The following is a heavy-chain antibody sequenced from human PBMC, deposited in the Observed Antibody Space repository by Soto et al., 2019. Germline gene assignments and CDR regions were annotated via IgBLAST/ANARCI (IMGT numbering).Heavy chain of an antibody. Sequence: QVQLQQWGAGLLKPSETLSLTCAVYGGSFSGYYWSWIRQPPGKGLGWIGEINHSGSTNYNPSLKSRVTISVDTSKNQFSLKLSSVTAADTAVYYCARGLQWLVRYCWFDPWGQGTLVTVSS. CDR2: INHSGST. CDR1: GGSFSGYY. V-gene: IGHV4-34*01. D-gene: IGHD6-19*01. CDR3: ARGLQWLVRYCWFDP. J-gene: IGHJ5*02.